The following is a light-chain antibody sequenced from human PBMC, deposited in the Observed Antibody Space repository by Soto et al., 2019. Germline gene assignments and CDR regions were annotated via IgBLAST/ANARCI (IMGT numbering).Light chain of an antibody. CDR1: SSNIGSNT. CDR3: AAWDDSLNGWV. CDR2: SNN. J-gene: IGLJ3*02. Sequence: QAVVTQPPSASETPGQRVTISCSGGSSNIGSNTVNWYQQLPGTAPKLLIYSNNQWPSGVPDRFSGSKSGTSASLAISGLQSEDEADYYCAAWDDSLNGWVFGGGTKVTVL. V-gene: IGLV1-44*01.